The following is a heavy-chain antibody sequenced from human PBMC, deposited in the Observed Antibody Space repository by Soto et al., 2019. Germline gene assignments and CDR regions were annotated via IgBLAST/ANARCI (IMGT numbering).Heavy chain of an antibody. Sequence: SQTLSLTYTVSGVSIIPYYWIWLLQPPGKGLEWIGYVYYSGNTNYNPSLESRVTISVDTSRNRFSLNLTSATAADTAVYYCARKGAAASYAHYYMDVLGRGTAVTVSS. CDR2: VYYSGNT. CDR1: GVSIIPYY. CDR3: ARKGAAASYAHYYMDV. D-gene: IGHD6-13*01. V-gene: IGHV4-59*01. J-gene: IGHJ6*03.